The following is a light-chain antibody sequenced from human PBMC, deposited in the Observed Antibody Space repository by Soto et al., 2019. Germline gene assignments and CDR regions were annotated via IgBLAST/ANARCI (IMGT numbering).Light chain of an antibody. J-gene: IGLJ1*01. CDR2: DVS. V-gene: IGLV2-8*01. Sequence: QSALTQPPSASGSPGQSVTISCTGTSSDVGGYNYVSWYQQHPGKAPKVMIYDVSKRPSGVPDRFSGSKSGNTASLTVSGLQAEDEADYYCSSYAGSHDVFGSGTKVTVL. CDR3: SSYAGSHDV. CDR1: SSDVGGYNY.